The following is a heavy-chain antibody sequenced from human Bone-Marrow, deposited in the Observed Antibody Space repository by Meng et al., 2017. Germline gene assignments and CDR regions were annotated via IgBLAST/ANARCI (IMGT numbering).Heavy chain of an antibody. V-gene: IGHV4-31*03. Sequence: QVQLQESGPGLVKSSQTLSLTCTVSGCSISSGTYYWGWLRQLPGKGLEWIAYIHYSGSTYYSPSLKSRVTISVDTSKNQLSLKLSSMTAADTAVYYCARYVFDSSSLYSNWFDPWGQGTLVTVSS. D-gene: IGHD3-22*01. CDR1: GCSISSGTYY. CDR3: ARYVFDSSSLYSNWFDP. J-gene: IGHJ5*02. CDR2: IHYSGST.